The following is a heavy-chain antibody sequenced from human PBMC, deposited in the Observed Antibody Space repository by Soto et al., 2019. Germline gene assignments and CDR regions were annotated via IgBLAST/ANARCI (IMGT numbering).Heavy chain of an antibody. CDR3: TRDSRQSAARNLYYYYGMDV. V-gene: IGHV3-49*03. J-gene: IGHJ6*02. Sequence: GGSLRLSCTASGFTFGDYAMSWFRQAPGKGLEWVGFIRSKAYGGTTEYAASVKGRFTISGDDSKSIAYLQMNSLKTEDTAVYYCTRDSRQSAARNLYYYYGMDVWGQGTTVTVSS. D-gene: IGHD2-2*01. CDR2: IRSKAYGGTT. CDR1: GFTFGDYA.